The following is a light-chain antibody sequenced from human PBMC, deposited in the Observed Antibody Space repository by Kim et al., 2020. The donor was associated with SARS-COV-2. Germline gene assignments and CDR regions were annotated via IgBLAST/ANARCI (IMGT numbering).Light chain of an antibody. Sequence: ELTQPPSASGTPGQGVTISCSGSYSNIGKYTVNWYQQLPGTAPKLLIYSNNQRPSGVPDRFSGSMSGTSASLAISGLQSDDEADYYCAAWDESLTGFVFGAGTQLTV. CDR3: AAWDESLTGFV. CDR1: YSNIGKYT. J-gene: IGLJ1*01. CDR2: SNN. V-gene: IGLV1-44*01.